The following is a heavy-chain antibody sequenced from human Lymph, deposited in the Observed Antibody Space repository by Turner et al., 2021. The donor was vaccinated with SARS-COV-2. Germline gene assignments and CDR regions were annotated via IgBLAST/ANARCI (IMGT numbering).Heavy chain of an antibody. CDR3: ARHPRFYSGRSSGAFDI. CDR2: IYYSGDM. J-gene: IGHJ3*02. Sequence: QLQLEESGPGLVRPSETLSLTCSVSGGSISSSSYYWGWIRQPPGKGLEWIGNIYYSGDMYYYCSRKYRVPTPVDPSKNPFSLTLSSVTAADTAVYYCARHPRFYSGRSSGAFDIWGQGTLVTVSS. V-gene: IGHV4-39*01. CDR1: GGSISSSSYY. D-gene: IGHD1-26*01.